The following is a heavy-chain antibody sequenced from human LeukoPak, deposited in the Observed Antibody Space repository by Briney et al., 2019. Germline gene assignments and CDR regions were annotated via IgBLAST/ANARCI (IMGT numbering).Heavy chain of an antibody. V-gene: IGHV1-18*01. D-gene: IGHD2-15*01. CDR1: GYTFTSYG. CDR2: ISAYNGNT. J-gene: IGHJ4*02. Sequence: ASVKVSCKASGYTFTSYGISWVRQAPGQGLEWMGWISAYNGNTNYAQKLQGRVTMTTDTSTSTAYMELRSLRSDDTAAYYCARDLCSGGSCYFDYWGQGTLVTVSS. CDR3: ARDLCSGGSCYFDY.